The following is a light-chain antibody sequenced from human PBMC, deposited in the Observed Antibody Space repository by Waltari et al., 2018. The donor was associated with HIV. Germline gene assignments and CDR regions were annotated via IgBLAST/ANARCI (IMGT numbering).Light chain of an antibody. CDR2: RDN. V-gene: IGLV3-9*01. CDR1: NIGSKN. J-gene: IGLJ3*02. Sequence: SYVLTQPVSVSVALGQTARVSCDGNNIGSKNVHWYQQKPGQAPILVIFRDNNRPSGIPERFSGSNSGNTATLTISRAQAGDEADYFCQVWHTNIALFGGGTKLTVL. CDR3: QVWHTNIAL.